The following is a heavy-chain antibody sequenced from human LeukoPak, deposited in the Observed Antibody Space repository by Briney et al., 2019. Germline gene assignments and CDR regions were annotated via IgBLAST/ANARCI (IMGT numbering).Heavy chain of an antibody. D-gene: IGHD3-22*01. CDR3: AKRGVVIRVILVGFHKEAYYFDS. CDR2: ISDSGGRT. Sequence: ETGGSLRLSCAVSGITLSNYGMSWVRQAPGKRLEWVAGISDSGGRTNYADSVKGRFTISRDNPKNTLYLQMNSLRAEDTAVYFCAKRGVVIRVILVGFHKEAYYFDSWGQGALVTVSS. CDR1: GITLSNYG. V-gene: IGHV3-23*01. J-gene: IGHJ4*02.